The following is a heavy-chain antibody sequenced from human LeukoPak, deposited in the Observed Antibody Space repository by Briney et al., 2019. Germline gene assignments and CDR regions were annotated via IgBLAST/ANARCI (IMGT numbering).Heavy chain of an antibody. D-gene: IGHD6-19*01. CDR2: IYYSGST. Sequence: SESLSLTCTVSGGSTSSSSYYWGWIRQPPGKGLEWIGSIYYSGSTYYNPSLKSRVTISVDTSKNQFSLMLNSVTAADTAVYYCARGEYSSGWYGIDPWGQGTLVTVSS. CDR1: GGSTSSSSYY. J-gene: IGHJ5*02. CDR3: ARGEYSSGWYGIDP. V-gene: IGHV4-39*07.